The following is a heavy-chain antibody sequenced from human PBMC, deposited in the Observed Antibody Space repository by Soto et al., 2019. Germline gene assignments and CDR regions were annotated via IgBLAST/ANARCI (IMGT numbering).Heavy chain of an antibody. CDR3: ATRRSGGGYCSGGSCYSGAFDI. D-gene: IGHD2-15*01. CDR2: IYHSGST. Sequence: LSLTCAVSGYSISSGYYWGWIRQPPGKGLEWIGSIYHSGSTYYNPSLKSRVTISVDTSKNQFSLKLSSVTAADTAVYYCATRRSGGGYCSGGSCYSGAFDIWGQGTMVTV. J-gene: IGHJ3*02. V-gene: IGHV4-38-2*01. CDR1: GYSISSGYY.